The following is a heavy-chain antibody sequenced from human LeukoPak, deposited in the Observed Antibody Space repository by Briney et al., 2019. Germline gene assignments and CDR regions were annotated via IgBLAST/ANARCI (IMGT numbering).Heavy chain of an antibody. J-gene: IGHJ6*03. CDR3: ARDFRPSLRFYYMDV. CDR2: ISSSGSTT. V-gene: IGHV3-48*03. Sequence: PGGSLRLPCAASGFTFSSYEMNWVRQAPGKGLEWISNISSSGSTTYYADSVKGRFTISRDNAKNSLYLQMNSLRAEDTAVYYCARDFRPSLRFYYMDVWGKGTTVTVSS. CDR1: GFTFSSYE. D-gene: IGHD3-3*01.